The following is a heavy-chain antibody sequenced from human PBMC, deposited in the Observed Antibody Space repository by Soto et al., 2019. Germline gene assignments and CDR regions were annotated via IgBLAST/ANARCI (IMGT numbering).Heavy chain of an antibody. Sequence: EVHLVESGGGLVQPGGSLRLSCGASGFPFSSDWMHWVRQAPGKGLEWVSRVNGDGSRTNYADSVKGRFTISRDNAKNTVYLQMNSLRAEDMAVYHCVRGRLGVGSSDYWGQGTLVTVSS. J-gene: IGHJ4*02. CDR1: GFPFSSDW. CDR2: VNGDGSRT. V-gene: IGHV3-74*01. CDR3: VRGRLGVGSSDY. D-gene: IGHD3-10*01.